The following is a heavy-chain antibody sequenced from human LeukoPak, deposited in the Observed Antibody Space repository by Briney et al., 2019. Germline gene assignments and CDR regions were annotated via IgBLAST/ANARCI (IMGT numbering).Heavy chain of an antibody. CDR1: GFTFSSYG. CDR3: ARGSPGYYDSSGS. V-gene: IGHV3-30*02. Sequence: PEGSLRLSCAASGFTFSSYGMHWVRQAPGKGLEWVAFIRYDGSNKYYADSVKGRFTISRDNSKNTLYLQMNSLRAEDTAVYYCARGSPGYYDSSGSGGQGTLVTVSS. J-gene: IGHJ4*02. D-gene: IGHD3-22*01. CDR2: IRYDGSNK.